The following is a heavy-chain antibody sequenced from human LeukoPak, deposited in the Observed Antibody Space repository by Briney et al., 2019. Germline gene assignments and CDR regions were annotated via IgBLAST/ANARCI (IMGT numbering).Heavy chain of an antibody. CDR2: IYYSGST. CDR3: ARGGEYGSGSYYKY. Sequence: PSETLSLTCTVSGGSISSSSYYWGWIRQPPGKGLEWIGSIYYSGSTYYNPSLKSRVTISVDTSKNQFSLKLSSVTAADTAVYYCARGGEYGSGSYYKYWGQGTLVTVSS. D-gene: IGHD3-10*01. CDR1: GGSISSSSYY. V-gene: IGHV4-39*01. J-gene: IGHJ4*02.